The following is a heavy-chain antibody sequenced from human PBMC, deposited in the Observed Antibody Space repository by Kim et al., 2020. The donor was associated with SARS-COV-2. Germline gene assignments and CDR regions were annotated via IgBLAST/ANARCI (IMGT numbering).Heavy chain of an antibody. CDR2: ISSSSSYI. V-gene: IGHV3-21*01. Sequence: GGSLRLSCAASGFTFSSYSMNWVRQAPGKGLEWVSSISSSSSYIYYADSVKGRFTISRDNAKNSLYLQMNSLRAEDTAVYYCARDSSSSGTSYYYYGMDVWGQGTTVTVSS. CDR1: GFTFSSYS. J-gene: IGHJ6*02. CDR3: ARDSSSSGTSYYYYGMDV. D-gene: IGHD6-6*01.